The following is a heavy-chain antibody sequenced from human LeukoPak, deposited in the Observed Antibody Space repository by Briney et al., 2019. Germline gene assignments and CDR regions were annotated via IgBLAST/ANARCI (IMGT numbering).Heavy chain of an antibody. D-gene: IGHD2/OR15-2a*01. CDR1: GFTFDDYA. CDR3: AKAHVVTYFDY. V-gene: IGHV3-9*01. CDR2: ISWNSGSI. Sequence: GRSLRLSCAASGFTFDDYAMHWARQAPGKGLEWVSGISWNSGSIGYADSVKGRFTISRDNAKNSLYLQMNRLRAEDTALYYCAKAHVVTYFDYWGQGTLVTVSS. J-gene: IGHJ4*02.